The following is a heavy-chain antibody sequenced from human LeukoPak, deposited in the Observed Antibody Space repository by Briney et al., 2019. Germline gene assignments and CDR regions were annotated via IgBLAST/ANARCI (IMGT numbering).Heavy chain of an antibody. CDR1: GFTFSSYG. V-gene: IGHV3-30*02. CDR2: IRYDGSNK. CDR3: AKDPSGSYYYFDY. Sequence: PGGSLRLSCAASGFTFSSYGMHWVRQAPGKGLEWVAFIRYDGSNKYYADSVKGRFTISRDNSKNTLYLQMNSLRAEDTAVYYCAKDPSGSYYYFDYWGQGTLVTVSS. J-gene: IGHJ4*02. D-gene: IGHD1-26*01.